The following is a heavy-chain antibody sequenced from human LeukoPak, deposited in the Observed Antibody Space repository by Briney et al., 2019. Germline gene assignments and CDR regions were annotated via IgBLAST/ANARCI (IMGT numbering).Heavy chain of an antibody. J-gene: IGHJ6*03. V-gene: IGHV3-7*01. CDR1: EFTFFTYW. CDR2: IKQDGSEK. CDR3: ARAGRKSRGVDLVRKKETGYYYYMDV. Sequence: GGSLRLSCAASEFTFFTYWMSWVRQAPGKGLEWVANIKQDGSEKYYVDSVKGRFTISRDNAKNSLYLQMNSLRAEDTAVYYCARAGRKSRGVDLVRKKETGYYYYMDVWGKGTTVTISS. D-gene: IGHD3-10*02.